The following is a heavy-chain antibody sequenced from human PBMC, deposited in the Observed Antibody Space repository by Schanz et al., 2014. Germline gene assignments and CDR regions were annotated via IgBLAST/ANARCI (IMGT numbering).Heavy chain of an antibody. V-gene: IGHV1-18*04. CDR1: GYTFTSYG. D-gene: IGHD6-19*01. CDR3: ARFGAVTGLRGVSYFDY. Sequence: QVHLVQSGPEMKRPGASVKVSCQASGYTFTSYGLSWVRQAPGQGLEWMGWISGHNGNTNYAQRFQGRVIMTTDTSTFTGYMEVRNLRSDDTAVYYCARFGAVTGLRGVSYFDYWGQGTLVTVSS. J-gene: IGHJ4*02. CDR2: ISGHNGNT.